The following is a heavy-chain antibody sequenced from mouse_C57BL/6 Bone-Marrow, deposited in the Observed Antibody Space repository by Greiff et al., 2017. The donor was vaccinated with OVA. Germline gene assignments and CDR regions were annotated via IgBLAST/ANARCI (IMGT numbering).Heavy chain of an antibody. J-gene: IGHJ1*03. Sequence: QVQLQQSGPGLVQPSQSLSITCTVSGFSLTSYCVHWVRQSPGKGLAWLGVIWSGGSTDYNAAFISRLSISKDNSKSQVFYKMNSLQADDTAIYYCARRPFNFWYFDVWGTGTTVTVSS. CDR2: IWSGGST. V-gene: IGHV2-2*01. CDR1: GFSLTSYC. CDR3: ARRPFNFWYFDV. D-gene: IGHD1-3*01.